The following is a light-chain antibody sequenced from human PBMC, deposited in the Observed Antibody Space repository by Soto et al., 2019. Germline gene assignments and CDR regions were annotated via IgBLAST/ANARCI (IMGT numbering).Light chain of an antibody. CDR2: AAS. Sequence: DIEMTQSPGSLSSSVGERATLSCRASQEISSFLVCYQQKPGEVPKVLLYAASTLQSGVTARFSGSGSGTDFTLTISSLQPEDVATYYCQQYNGALVTFGGGTKVEIK. J-gene: IGKJ4*01. V-gene: IGKV1-27*01. CDR3: QQYNGALVT. CDR1: QEISSF.